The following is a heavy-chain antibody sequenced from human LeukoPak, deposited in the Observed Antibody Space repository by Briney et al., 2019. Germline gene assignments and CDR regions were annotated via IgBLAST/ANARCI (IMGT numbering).Heavy chain of an antibody. D-gene: IGHD3-10*01. J-gene: IGHJ4*02. V-gene: IGHV1-46*01. CDR1: GYTFRDYF. CDR3: ARITVLRGVTDDY. Sequence: ASVNASCKASGYTFRDYFVHWVRQAPGQGLEWEGLINPNGGVTHYAQKFQGRVTVTRDLSTNTVYMELSSLTSEDTALYYCARITVLRGVTDDYWGQGTLVTVSS. CDR2: INPNGGVT.